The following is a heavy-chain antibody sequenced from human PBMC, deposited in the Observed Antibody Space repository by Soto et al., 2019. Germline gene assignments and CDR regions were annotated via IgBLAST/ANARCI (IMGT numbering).Heavy chain of an antibody. CDR2: ISYDGRNK. Sequence: GGSLRLSCAASGFIFSAYAMLWVRQAPGKGLEWVAAISYDGRNKYYADSIKGRFTISRDNSANTLFLQVNSLRREDTAMYYYARAPSPYTSGWYGIDFWGQGTLVTVSS. D-gene: IGHD6-19*01. V-gene: IGHV3-30*04. CDR3: ARAPSPYTSGWYGIDF. CDR1: GFIFSAYA. J-gene: IGHJ4*02.